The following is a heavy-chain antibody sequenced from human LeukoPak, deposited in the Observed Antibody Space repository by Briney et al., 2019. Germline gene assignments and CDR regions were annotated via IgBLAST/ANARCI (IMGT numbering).Heavy chain of an antibody. CDR2: IYYSGST. CDR1: GGSVSSGSYY. J-gene: IGHJ3*02. V-gene: IGHV4-39*07. CDR3: ARGFHKGSGSFWVGYAFDI. D-gene: IGHD3-10*01. Sequence: ETSETLSLTCTVSGGSVSSGSYYWGWIRQPPGKGLEWIGNIYYSGSTYYNPSLKSRVTISVETSKNQFSLKLSSVTAADTAVYYCARGFHKGSGSFWVGYAFDIWGQGTMVTVSS.